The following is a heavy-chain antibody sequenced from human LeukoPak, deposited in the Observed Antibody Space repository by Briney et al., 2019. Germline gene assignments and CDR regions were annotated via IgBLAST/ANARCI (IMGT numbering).Heavy chain of an antibody. CDR1: GFSFSSYG. Sequence: GGSLRLSCVASGFSFSSYGMHWVRRAPGKGLEWMTFIRFDGSEKYYADSVKGRFTISRDNSKNTLYLQMNSLRAEDTAVYYCAKDIDGDDYWGQGTLVTVSS. J-gene: IGHJ4*02. D-gene: IGHD4-17*01. V-gene: IGHV3-30*02. CDR2: IRFDGSEK. CDR3: AKDIDGDDY.